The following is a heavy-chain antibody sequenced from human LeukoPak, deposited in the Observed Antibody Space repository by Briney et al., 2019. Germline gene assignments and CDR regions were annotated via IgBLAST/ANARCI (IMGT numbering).Heavy chain of an antibody. CDR2: MCGSAGCT. J-gene: IGHJ4*02. Sequence: GGSLRLSCAASGFTFYIYAMSWVRQAPGKGLEWVASMCGSAGCTYYADSVKGRFTISRDNSRNILYLQMNSLRAEDTAIYYCAKDRPNYYETNGHYYRRDGDYWGQGTLVTVSS. D-gene: IGHD3-16*01. CDR1: GFTFYIYA. V-gene: IGHV3-23*01. CDR3: AKDRPNYYETNGHYYRRDGDY.